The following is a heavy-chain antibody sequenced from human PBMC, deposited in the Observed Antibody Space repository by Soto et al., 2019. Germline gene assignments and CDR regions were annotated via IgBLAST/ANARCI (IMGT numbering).Heavy chain of an antibody. V-gene: IGHV4-39*01. CDR2: IYYSGST. CDR3: ARRGITMVRGVTPPGWYFDL. Sequence: QLQLQESGPGLVKPSETLSLTCTVSGGSISSSSYYWGWIRQPPGKGLEWIGSIYYSGSTYYNPSLKSRVTISVDTSKNQFSLKQSSVTAADTAVYYCARRGITMVRGVTPPGWYFDLWGRGTLVTVSS. CDR1: GGSISSSSYY. J-gene: IGHJ2*01. D-gene: IGHD3-10*01.